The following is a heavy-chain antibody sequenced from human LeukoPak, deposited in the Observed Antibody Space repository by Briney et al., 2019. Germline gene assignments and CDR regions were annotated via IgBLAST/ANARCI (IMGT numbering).Heavy chain of an antibody. V-gene: IGHV1-8*03. J-gene: IGHJ4*02. CDR3: ARTVGDYIDY. D-gene: IGHD4-17*01. CDR2: MNPNSGNT. Sequence: ASVKVSCKASGYTFTSYDINWVRQATGQGLEWMGWMNPNSGNTGYAQKFQGRVTITADESTSTAYMELSSLRSEDTAVYYCARTVGDYIDYWGQGTLVTVSS. CDR1: GYTFTSYD.